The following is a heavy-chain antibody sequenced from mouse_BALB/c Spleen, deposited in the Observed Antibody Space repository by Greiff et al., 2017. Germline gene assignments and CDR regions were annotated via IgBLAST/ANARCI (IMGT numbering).Heavy chain of an antibody. V-gene: IGHV5-9*03. CDR2: ISSGGGNT. CDR3: ARWGFNNVGYYAMDY. CDR1: GFTFSSYT. J-gene: IGHJ4*01. Sequence: EVQGVESGGGLVKPGGSLKLSCAASGFTFSSYTMSWVRQTPEKRLEWVATISSGGGNTYYPDSVKGRFTISRDNAKNNLYLQMSSLRSEDTALYYCARWGFNNVGYYAMDYWGQGTSVTVSS.